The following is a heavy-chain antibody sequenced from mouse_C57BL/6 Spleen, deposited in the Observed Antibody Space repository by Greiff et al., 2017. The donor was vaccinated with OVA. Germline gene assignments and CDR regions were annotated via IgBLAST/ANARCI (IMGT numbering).Heavy chain of an antibody. CDR1: GFTFSSYG. D-gene: IGHD2-4*01. V-gene: IGHV5-6*01. J-gene: IGHJ2*01. Sequence: EVQLQESGGDLVKPGGSLKLSCAASGFTFSSYGMSWVRQTPDKRLEWVATISSGGSYTYYPDSVKGRFTISRDNAKNTLYLQMSSLKSEDTAMYYCARHEDYDYDDDYFDYWGQGTTLTVSS. CDR3: ARHEDYDYDDDYFDY. CDR2: ISSGGSYT.